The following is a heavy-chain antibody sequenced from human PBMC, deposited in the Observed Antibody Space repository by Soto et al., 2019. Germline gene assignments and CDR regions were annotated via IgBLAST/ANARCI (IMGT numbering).Heavy chain of an antibody. D-gene: IGHD3-10*01. V-gene: IGHV3-23*01. CDR2: ISGSGGST. J-gene: IGHJ4*02. CDR1: GFTFSSYA. CDR3: AKASDTYYYGSGSYADY. Sequence: EGSLRLSCAASGFTFSSYAMSWVRQAPGKGLEWVSAISGSGGSTYYADSVKGRFTISRDNSKNTLYLQMDSLRAEDTAVYYCAKASDTYYYGSGSYADYWGQGTLVTVSS.